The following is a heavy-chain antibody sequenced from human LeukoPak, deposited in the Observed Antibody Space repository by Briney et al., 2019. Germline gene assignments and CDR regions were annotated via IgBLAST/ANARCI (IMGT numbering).Heavy chain of an antibody. CDR3: ARGDYYGSPKVVAA. D-gene: IGHD3-10*01. J-gene: IGHJ5*02. V-gene: IGHV1-2*02. CDR2: INPNSGDT. CDR1: GYTFTDYY. Sequence: GASVKVSCKASGYTFTDYYINWVRQAPGQGLEWMGWINPNSGDTNYAQKLQDRVTMTRDTSISTAYIELNLLRSDDTAVYYCARGDYYGSPKVVAAWGQGTLVTVSS.